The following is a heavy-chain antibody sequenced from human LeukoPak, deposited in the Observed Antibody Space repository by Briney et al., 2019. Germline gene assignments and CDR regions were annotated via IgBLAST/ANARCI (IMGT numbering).Heavy chain of an antibody. CDR1: GYTFTSYD. Sequence: ASVKVSCKASGYTFTSYDINWVRQATGQGLEWMGWMNPNSGNTGYAQKFQGRVTMTRNTSISTAYMELSSLRSEDTAVYYCARAPGTAMVTYYYYGMDVWGQGTTVTVSS. V-gene: IGHV1-8*01. CDR2: MNPNSGNT. D-gene: IGHD5-18*01. CDR3: ARAPGTAMVTYYYYGMDV. J-gene: IGHJ6*02.